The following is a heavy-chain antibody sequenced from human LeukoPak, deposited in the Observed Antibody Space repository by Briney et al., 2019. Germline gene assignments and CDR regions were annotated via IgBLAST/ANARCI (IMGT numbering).Heavy chain of an antibody. D-gene: IGHD5-18*01. Sequence: GSVKVSCKASGYTFTSYGISWVRQAPGQGLEWMGWISAYNGNTNYAQKPQGRVTMTTDTSTSTAYMELRSLRSDDTAVYYCARARGFGGYSLYYFDYWGQGTLVTVSS. CDR2: ISAYNGNT. J-gene: IGHJ4*02. CDR1: GYTFTSYG. CDR3: ARARGFGGYSLYYFDY. V-gene: IGHV1-18*01.